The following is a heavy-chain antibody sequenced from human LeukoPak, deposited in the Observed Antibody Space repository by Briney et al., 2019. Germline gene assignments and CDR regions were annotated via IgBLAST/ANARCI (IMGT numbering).Heavy chain of an antibody. Sequence: ASVKVSYKASGYTFTSYDINWVRQATGQGLEWTGWMNPNSGNTGYAQKFQGRVTMTRNTSISTAYMELSSLRSEDTAVYYCARVSLAYCGGDCYPPPDYWGQGTLVTVS. CDR1: GYTFTSYD. V-gene: IGHV1-8*01. J-gene: IGHJ4*02. D-gene: IGHD2-21*02. CDR3: ARVSLAYCGGDCYPPPDY. CDR2: MNPNSGNT.